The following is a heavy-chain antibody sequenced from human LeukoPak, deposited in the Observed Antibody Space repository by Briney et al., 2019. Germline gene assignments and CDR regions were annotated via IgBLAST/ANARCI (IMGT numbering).Heavy chain of an antibody. CDR3: ARGPSGYHNT. V-gene: IGHV3-30*04. Sequence: GGSLRLSCAASGFTFSSYAMHWVRQAPGKGLEWVAVISYDGSNKFYADSVKGRSTFSRDNSKNTLYLQMNSLRAEETAVYYCARGPSGYHNTGGQGTLVTVSS. CDR2: ISYDGSNK. J-gene: IGHJ4*02. CDR1: GFTFSSYA. D-gene: IGHD5-12*01.